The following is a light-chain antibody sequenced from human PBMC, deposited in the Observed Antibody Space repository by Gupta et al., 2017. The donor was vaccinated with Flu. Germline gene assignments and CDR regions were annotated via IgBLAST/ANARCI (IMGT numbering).Light chain of an antibody. CDR1: QSLLHSNGYNY. Sequence: DIVMTQSPLSLPVTPGEPASISCRSSQSLLHSNGYNYLDWYLQKPGQSPQLLIYLGSNRASGVPDRFSGSGSGXDFTLKXSRVEAEDVGVYYCMQALQKGTFGXGTKVDIK. J-gene: IGKJ3*01. V-gene: IGKV2-28*01. CDR2: LGS. CDR3: MQALQKGT.